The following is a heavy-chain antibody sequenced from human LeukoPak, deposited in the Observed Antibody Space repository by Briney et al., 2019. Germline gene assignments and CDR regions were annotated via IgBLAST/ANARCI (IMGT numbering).Heavy chain of an antibody. CDR2: ISAYNGNT. J-gene: IGHJ4*02. CDR3: ARDRPYSSSWYDY. D-gene: IGHD6-13*01. Sequence: GASVKVSCKASRYTFTNYAFTWVRQAPGQGLEWMGWISAYNGNTNYAQKLQGRVTMTTDTSTNTAYMELRSLRSDDTAVYYCARDRPYSSSWYDYWGQGTLVTVSS. CDR1: RYTFTNYA. V-gene: IGHV1-18*01.